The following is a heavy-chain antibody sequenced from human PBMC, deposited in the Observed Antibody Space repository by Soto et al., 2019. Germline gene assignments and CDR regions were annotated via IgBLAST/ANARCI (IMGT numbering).Heavy chain of an antibody. CDR3: ARAKDVAAAYCFDP. V-gene: IGHV1-8*01. CDR1: GYTFTSYD. CDR2: MNPNSGNT. D-gene: IGHD6-25*01. Sequence: ASVKVSCKASGYTFTSYDINWVRQATGQGLEWMGWMNPNSGNTGYAQKFQGRVTMTRNTSISTAYMELRSLRSEDTAVYYCARAKDVAAAYCFDPWGQVTLVTVSS. J-gene: IGHJ5*02.